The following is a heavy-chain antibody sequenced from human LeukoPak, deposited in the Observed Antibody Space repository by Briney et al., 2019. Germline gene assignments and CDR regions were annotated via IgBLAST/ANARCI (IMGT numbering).Heavy chain of an antibody. J-gene: IGHJ1*01. CDR1: GFTISSNE. V-gene: IGHV3-23*01. CDR3: AHKRVYGDYFYFQH. CDR2: ISGSDGST. D-gene: IGHD4-17*01. Sequence: PGGSLRLSCAASGFTISSNEMSWVRQAPGKGLEWVSAISGSDGSTYYADSVKGRFTISRDNSKNMLYLQMNSLRAEDTAVYYCAHKRVYGDYFYFQHWGQGTLVTVSS.